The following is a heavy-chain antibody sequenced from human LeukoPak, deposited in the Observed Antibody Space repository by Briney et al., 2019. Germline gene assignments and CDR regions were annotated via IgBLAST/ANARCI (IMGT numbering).Heavy chain of an antibody. V-gene: IGHV3-15*01. J-gene: IGHJ4*02. CDR2: IKSKTDGGTT. CDR1: GFTFSNAW. D-gene: IGHD1-20*01. Sequence: GGSLRLSCAASGFTFSNAWMSWVRQAPGKGLEWVGRIKSKTDGGTTDYAAPVKGRFTISRDDSKNTLYLQMNSLKTEDTAVYSCTTGPVTRSSYNWKNDYWGQGTLVTVSS. CDR3: TTGPVTRSSYNWKNDY.